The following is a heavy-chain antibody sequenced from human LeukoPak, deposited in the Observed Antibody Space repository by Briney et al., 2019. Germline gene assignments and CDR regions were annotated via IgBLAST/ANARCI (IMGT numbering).Heavy chain of an antibody. V-gene: IGHV1-18*01. CDR3: AREDRVRGVNSADY. Sequence: GASVKVSCKASGYTFTSYGISWVRQAPGQGLEWMGWISAYNGNTNYAQKFQGRVTMTTDTSTSTAYMELRSLRSDDTAVYYCAREDRVRGVNSADYWGQGTLVTVSS. J-gene: IGHJ4*02. CDR1: GYTFTSYG. CDR2: ISAYNGNT. D-gene: IGHD3-10*01.